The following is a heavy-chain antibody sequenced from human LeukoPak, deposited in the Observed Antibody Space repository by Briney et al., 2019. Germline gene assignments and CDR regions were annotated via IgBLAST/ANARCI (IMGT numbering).Heavy chain of an antibody. CDR1: GFTVSSNY. CDR2: IYSGGST. D-gene: IGHD6-13*01. J-gene: IGHJ4*02. CDR3: ARAGYSSPYFDY. V-gene: IGHV3-66*01. Sequence: GGSLSLSCAASGFTVSSNYMSWVRQAPGKGLEWVSVIYSGGSTYYADSVKGRFTISRDNSKNTLYLQMNSLRAEDTAVYYCARAGYSSPYFDYWGQGTLVTVSS.